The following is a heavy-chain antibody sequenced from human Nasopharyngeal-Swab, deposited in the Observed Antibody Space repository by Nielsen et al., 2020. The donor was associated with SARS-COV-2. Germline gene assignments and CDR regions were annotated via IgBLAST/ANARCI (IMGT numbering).Heavy chain of an antibody. J-gene: IGHJ4*02. V-gene: IGHV3-23*01. D-gene: IGHD5-18*01. CDR1: GYSFRTYG. CDR2: IVGSGDISGSGGST. CDR3: AKARRTDTYGFESFDY. Sequence: GESLKISCVASGYSFRTYGMSWVRQAPGKGLEWVAAIVGSGDISGSGGSTYYADSVKGRFTISRDNSKNTLSLQMNSLKPEDTALYYCAKARRTDTYGFESFDYWGQGTLVTVSS.